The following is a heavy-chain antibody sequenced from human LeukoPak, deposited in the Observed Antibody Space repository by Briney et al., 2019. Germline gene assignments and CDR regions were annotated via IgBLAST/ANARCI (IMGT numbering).Heavy chain of an antibody. CDR1: GVSIRGSNYY. D-gene: IGHD3-22*01. CDR2: IYSTGSS. V-gene: IGHV4-39*02. J-gene: IGHJ4*02. CDR3: ARPLEHSSSGLGH. Sequence: SETLSLTCSVSGVSIRGSNYYWAWIRQPPGKGLEWIGSIYSTGSSYSRPSLRSRVTISIDTSKNHFSLNLNSVTATDTAVYYCARPLEHSSSGLGHWGQGTLVTVSS.